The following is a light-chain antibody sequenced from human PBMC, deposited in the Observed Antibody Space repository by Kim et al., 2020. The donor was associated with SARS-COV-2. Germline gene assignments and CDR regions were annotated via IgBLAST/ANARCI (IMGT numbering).Light chain of an antibody. J-gene: IGLJ1*01. CDR2: GNN. V-gene: IGLV3-19*01. Sequence: SSELTQDPAVSVALGQTVRITCQGDSLRTYYAGWYQQKPRQAPVLVVYGNNKRPSGIPDRFSGSSSGDTASLTITGTQADDEADYYCSSRNSRDTSGNQRLFGPGTTVTVL. CDR3: SSRNSRDTSGNQRL. CDR1: SLRTYY.